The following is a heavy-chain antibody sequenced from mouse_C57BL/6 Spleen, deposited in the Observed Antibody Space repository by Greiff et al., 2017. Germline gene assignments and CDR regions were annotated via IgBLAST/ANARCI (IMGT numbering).Heavy chain of an antibody. V-gene: IGHV1-52*01. J-gene: IGHJ2*01. D-gene: IGHD1-1*01. CDR1: GYTFTSYW. CDR2: IDPSDSET. CDR3: AAVATVVAPYCDY. Sequence: QVQLQQPGAELVRPGSSVKLSCKASGYTFTSYWMHWVKQRPIQGLEWIGNIDPSDSETHYNQKFKDKATLTVDKSSSTAYMRLSSLTSEDSAVSYCAAVATVVAPYCDYWGQGTTLTVSS.